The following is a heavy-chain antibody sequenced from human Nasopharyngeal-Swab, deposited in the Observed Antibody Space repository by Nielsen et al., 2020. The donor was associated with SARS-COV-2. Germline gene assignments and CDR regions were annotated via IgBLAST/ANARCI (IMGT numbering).Heavy chain of an antibody. CDR3: TRCGGGCYSGRDY. Sequence: GGSLRLSCAASGFIFSDSAIYWVRQASGKGLEWVGRVRSKGNNYATAYSASVKGRFIIFRDDPTNTAYLQMNSLKTEDTAMYYCTRCGGGCYSGRDYWGQGTLVTVSS. V-gene: IGHV3-73*01. J-gene: IGHJ4*02. CDR1: GFIFSDSA. CDR2: VRSKGNNYAT. D-gene: IGHD2-15*01.